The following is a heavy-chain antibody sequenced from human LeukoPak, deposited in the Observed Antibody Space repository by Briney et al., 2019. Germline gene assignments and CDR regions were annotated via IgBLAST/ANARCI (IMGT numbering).Heavy chain of an antibody. J-gene: IGHJ4*02. D-gene: IGHD2-21*02. CDR1: GFTFSSYA. Sequence: QPGGSLRLSCAASGFTFSSYAMHWVRQAPGKGLEWVANMNQDGSEKYYVDSVKGRFTISRDNAKNSLYLQMNSLRAEDTAVYYCGRAMTDWGQGILVTVSS. CDR2: MNQDGSEK. V-gene: IGHV3-7*03. CDR3: GRAMTD.